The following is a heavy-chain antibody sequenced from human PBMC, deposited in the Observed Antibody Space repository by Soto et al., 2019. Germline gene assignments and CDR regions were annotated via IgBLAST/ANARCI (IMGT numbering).Heavy chain of an antibody. CDR2: ISYDGRNK. CDR3: ARNGSGNYYHFDY. J-gene: IGHJ4*02. Sequence: QVQLVESGGGVVQPGRSLRLSCAASGFTFSSYGMHWVRQAPGKGLEWVAVISYDGRNKYYADSVKGRFTISRDNSKNTLYLQVNSLRADDTAEYYCARNGSGNYYHFDYWGQGTLVTVSS. CDR1: GFTFSSYG. V-gene: IGHV3-30*03. D-gene: IGHD3-10*01.